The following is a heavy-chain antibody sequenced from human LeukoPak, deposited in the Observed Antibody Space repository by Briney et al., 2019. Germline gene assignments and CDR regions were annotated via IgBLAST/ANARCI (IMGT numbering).Heavy chain of an antibody. Sequence: PGGSLRLSCAASGFTFSSYWMHWVRQAPGKGLVWVSRINSDGSSTSYADSVKGRFTISRDNAKNSLYLQMNSLRAEDTAVYYCAPKVVGSTPFDYWGQGTLVTVSS. CDR3: APKVVGSTPFDY. J-gene: IGHJ4*02. D-gene: IGHD2-15*01. CDR2: INSDGSST. CDR1: GFTFSSYW. V-gene: IGHV3-74*01.